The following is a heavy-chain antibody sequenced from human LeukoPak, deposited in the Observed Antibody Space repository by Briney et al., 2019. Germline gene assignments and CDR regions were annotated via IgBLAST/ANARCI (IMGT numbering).Heavy chain of an antibody. Sequence: PGGSLRLSCAASGIIITSYWMSWVRQTPGKGLEWVANIKQDGSEKNHVDSVKGRFTIFRDNARNSLYLQMNSLRAEDTAIYYCASHSYGYNHWGQGTLVIVSS. D-gene: IGHD3-16*01. J-gene: IGHJ5*02. V-gene: IGHV3-7*01. CDR2: IKQDGSEK. CDR1: GIIITSYW. CDR3: ASHSYGYNH.